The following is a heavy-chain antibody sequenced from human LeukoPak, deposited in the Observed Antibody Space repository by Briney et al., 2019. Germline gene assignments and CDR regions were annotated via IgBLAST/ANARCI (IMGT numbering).Heavy chain of an antibody. Sequence: ASVKVSCKASGYTFTSYGISWVRQAPGQGLEWMGWISAYNGNTNYAQKLQGRVTITTDTSTSTAYMELRSLRSDDTAVYYCAITFDQLLFDYWGQGTLVTVSS. D-gene: IGHD2-2*01. CDR2: ISAYNGNT. V-gene: IGHV1-18*04. CDR1: GYTFTSYG. J-gene: IGHJ4*02. CDR3: AITFDQLLFDY.